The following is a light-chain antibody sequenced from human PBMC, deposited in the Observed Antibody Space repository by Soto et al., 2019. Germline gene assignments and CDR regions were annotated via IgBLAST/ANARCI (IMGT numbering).Light chain of an antibody. Sequence: QPVLTQSPSASASLGASVKLTCTLSSGHSSYAIAWHQQQPEKGPRYLMKLNSDGSHSRGDGIPDRFSGSTSGAERYLTSSGLQSEDEADYYCQTWGTGIPVVFGGGTKVTVL. J-gene: IGLJ2*01. CDR3: QTWGTGIPVV. CDR2: LNSDGSH. V-gene: IGLV4-69*01. CDR1: SGHSSYA.